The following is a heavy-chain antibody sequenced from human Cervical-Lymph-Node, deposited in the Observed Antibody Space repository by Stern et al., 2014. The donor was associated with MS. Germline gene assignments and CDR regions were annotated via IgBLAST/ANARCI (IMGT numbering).Heavy chain of an antibody. CDR1: GFTFSSFA. CDR2: ISYDGSNK. J-gene: IGHJ4*02. Sequence: VQLVASGGGVVQPGRSLRLSWAASGFTFSSFAMHWVRPAPGKGLEWVAVISYDGSNKYYADSVKGRFTISRDNSKNTLYLQMNSLRAEDTAVYYCARTPRQQLVLDYWGQGTLVTVSS. V-gene: IGHV3-30*01. D-gene: IGHD6-13*01. CDR3: ARTPRQQLVLDY.